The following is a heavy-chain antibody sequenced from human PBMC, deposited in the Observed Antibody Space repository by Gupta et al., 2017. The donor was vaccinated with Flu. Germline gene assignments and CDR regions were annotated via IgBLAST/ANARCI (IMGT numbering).Heavy chain of an antibody. J-gene: IGHJ6*02. Sequence: QLVESGGGLVKPGGSLRLSCAASGFTFSTYSMNWVRQAPGKGLDWGSSIRSGGTNVYYADSVKGRFTISRDNAKNSLYLQMDSLRAEDAAVYYCARGYGMDVWGQGTTVTVSS. CDR3: ARGYGMDV. CDR2: IRSGGTNV. V-gene: IGHV3-21*01. CDR1: GFTFSTYS.